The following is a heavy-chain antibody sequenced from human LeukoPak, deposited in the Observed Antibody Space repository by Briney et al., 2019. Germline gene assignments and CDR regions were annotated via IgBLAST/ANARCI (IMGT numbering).Heavy chain of an antibody. CDR2: IYPVDSDT. Sequence: GESLKTSCKGSGYSFTSYWIGWVRQMPGKGLEWMGIIYPVDSDTRYSPSFQGQVTISAYKSISTAYLQWSSLKASDTAMYYCARQHGYDSSGYYYAYYYYYMDVWGKGTTVTVSS. J-gene: IGHJ6*03. V-gene: IGHV5-51*01. D-gene: IGHD3-22*01. CDR3: ARQHGYDSSGYYYAYYYYYMDV. CDR1: GYSFTSYW.